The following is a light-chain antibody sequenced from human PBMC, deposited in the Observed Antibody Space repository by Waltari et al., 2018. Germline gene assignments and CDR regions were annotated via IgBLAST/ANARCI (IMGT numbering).Light chain of an antibody. CDR1: QSLLHTNGKNY. V-gene: IGKV2-28*01. CDR2: LGS. Sequence: DIVMTQSPLSLPVTPGEPASISCRSSQSLLHTNGKNYLDWYLQKPGQSPQLLIYLGSNRASGVSDRFSGSGAGTDCTLKISRVEAEDVGVYYCMQVLQTPPDTFGQGTKLEIK. J-gene: IGKJ2*01. CDR3: MQVLQTPPDT.